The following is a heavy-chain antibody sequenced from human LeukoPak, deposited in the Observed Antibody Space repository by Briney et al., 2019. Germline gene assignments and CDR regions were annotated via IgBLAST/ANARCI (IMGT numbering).Heavy chain of an antibody. D-gene: IGHD3-22*01. CDR3: ANLHYVSSGSNFDY. Sequence: PSETLSLTCTVSADSISSRYCSWIRQPPGKGLEWIGYIHYCGTTNYNPSLKSRVTISVDTSKKQFSLRLKSVTAADTAVYYCANLHYVSSGSNFDYWGQGTLVTVSS. J-gene: IGHJ4*02. CDR1: ADSISSRY. V-gene: IGHV4-59*11. CDR2: IHYCGTT.